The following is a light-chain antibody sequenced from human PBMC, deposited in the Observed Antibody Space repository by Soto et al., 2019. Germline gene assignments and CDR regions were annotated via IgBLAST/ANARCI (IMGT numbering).Light chain of an antibody. V-gene: IGLV2-14*02. CDR1: SSDVGSYNL. CDR3: SSYTISSSLGL. Sequence: QSALTQPASVSGSPGQSITISCTGTSSDVGSYNLVSWYQQHPGKAPKLMIYEGSKRPSGVSNRFSGSKSGNTASLTISGLQAEDEADYYCSSYTISSSLGLFGGGTKLTVL. CDR2: EGS. J-gene: IGLJ2*01.